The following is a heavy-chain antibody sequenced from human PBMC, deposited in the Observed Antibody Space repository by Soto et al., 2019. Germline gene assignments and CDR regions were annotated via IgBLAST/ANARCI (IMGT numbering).Heavy chain of an antibody. CDR2: IYPGDSDT. V-gene: IGHV5-51*01. D-gene: IGHD3-22*01. CDR3: AREFAYYYDSSGSL. Sequence: PGESLKISCKGSGYNFTNYWIAWVRQMPGKGLEWMGIIYPGDSDTRYSPSFQGQVTISADKSISAAYVQWSSLKASDTAMYYCAREFAYYYDSSGSLWGQGTLVTVSS. CDR1: GYNFTNYW. J-gene: IGHJ4*02.